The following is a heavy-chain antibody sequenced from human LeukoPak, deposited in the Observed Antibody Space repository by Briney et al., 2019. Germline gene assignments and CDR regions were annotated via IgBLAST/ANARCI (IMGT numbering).Heavy chain of an antibody. Sequence: SETLSLTCAVYGGSFSGHYWSWIRQPPGKGLEWIGEINHSGSTNYNPSLKSRVTISVDTSKNQFSLKLSSVTAADTAVYYCARDFVTGAFDIWGQGTMVTVSS. CDR1: GGSFSGHY. V-gene: IGHV4-34*01. D-gene: IGHD3-10*01. CDR3: ARDFVTGAFDI. J-gene: IGHJ3*02. CDR2: INHSGST.